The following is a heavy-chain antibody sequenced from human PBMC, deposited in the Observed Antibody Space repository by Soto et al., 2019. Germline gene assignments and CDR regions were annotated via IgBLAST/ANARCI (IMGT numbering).Heavy chain of an antibody. CDR3: ANLELAVAGLDY. J-gene: IGHJ4*02. V-gene: IGHV3-30*18. CDR2: ISYDGSNK. D-gene: IGHD6-19*01. Sequence: PGGSLRLSCAASGFTFSSYGMHWVRQAPGKGLEWVAVISYDGSNKYYADSVKGRFTISRDNSKNTLYLQMNSLRAEDTAVYYCANLELAVAGLDYWGQGTLVTVSS. CDR1: GFTFSSYG.